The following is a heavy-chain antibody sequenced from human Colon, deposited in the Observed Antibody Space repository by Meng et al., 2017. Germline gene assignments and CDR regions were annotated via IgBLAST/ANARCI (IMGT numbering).Heavy chain of an antibody. CDR2: IFHSGST. V-gene: IGHV4-4*02. Sequence: QGQLRVPGPGLVTPSGTLSLTCDVSGGSITSSDWWSWVRQPPGKGLEWIAEIFHSGSTNYKSSLKSRATISVDRSKNQFSLKLNSVTAADTAVYYCAAIFGLGPGYWGQGTLVTVSS. CDR3: AAIFGLGPGY. D-gene: IGHD3-3*01. J-gene: IGHJ4*02. CDR1: GGSITSSDW.